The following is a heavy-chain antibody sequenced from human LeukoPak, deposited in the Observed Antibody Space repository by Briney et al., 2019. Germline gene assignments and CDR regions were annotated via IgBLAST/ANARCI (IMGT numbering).Heavy chain of an antibody. Sequence: PSETLSLTCAVYGGSFSGYYWSWIRQPPGKGLEWIGEINHSGSTNYNPSLKSRVTISVGTSKNQFSLKLSSVTAADTAVYYCARAFVSHDAFDIWGQGTMVTVSS. J-gene: IGHJ3*02. D-gene: IGHD3-16*01. V-gene: IGHV4-34*01. CDR3: ARAFVSHDAFDI. CDR2: INHSGST. CDR1: GGSFSGYY.